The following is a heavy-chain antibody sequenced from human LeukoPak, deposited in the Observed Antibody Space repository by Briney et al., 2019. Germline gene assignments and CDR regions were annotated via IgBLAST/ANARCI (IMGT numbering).Heavy chain of an antibody. CDR1: GYTFTSYG. CDR3: ARHSLRYTWNDATYQFDY. J-gene: IGHJ4*02. CDR2: ISAYNGHS. D-gene: IGHD1-1*01. Sequence: ASVKVSCKASGYTFTSYGISWVRQAPGQGLEGMGWISAYNGHSNYAQKLKGNVTMTTDTSTSTAYLALRRLSSDDTAVYYCARHSLRYTWNDATYQFDYWGQGTLVTVSS. V-gene: IGHV1-18*01.